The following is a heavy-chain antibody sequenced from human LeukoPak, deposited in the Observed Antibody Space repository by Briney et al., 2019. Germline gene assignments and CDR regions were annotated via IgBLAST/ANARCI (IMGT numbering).Heavy chain of an antibody. CDR2: ISSNGGST. V-gene: IGHV3-64D*06. Sequence: PGGSLRLSCVASGFTFSNNAMNWVRQAPGKGLEYVSAISSNGGSTYYADSVKGRFTISRDNSRNTLHLQMSSLKVEDTAVYYCLKDSSSGSYFDYWGQGTLVTVSS. D-gene: IGHD3-10*01. J-gene: IGHJ4*02. CDR3: LKDSSSGSYFDY. CDR1: GFTFSNNA.